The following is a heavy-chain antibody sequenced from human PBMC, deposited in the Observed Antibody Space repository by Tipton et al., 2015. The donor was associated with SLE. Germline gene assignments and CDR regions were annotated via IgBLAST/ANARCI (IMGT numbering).Heavy chain of an antibody. CDR3: AREYGKI. CDR2: IYYSGST. D-gene: IGHD1-1*01. J-gene: IGHJ4*02. Sequence: TLSLTCTVSGGSISSSSFYWGWIRQPPGKGLEWIGSIYYSGSTHYNPSLKSRVTMSVDTSKNQFSLKLSSVTAADTAVYYCAREYGKIWGQGTLVTVSS. CDR1: GGSISSSSFY. V-gene: IGHV4-39*07.